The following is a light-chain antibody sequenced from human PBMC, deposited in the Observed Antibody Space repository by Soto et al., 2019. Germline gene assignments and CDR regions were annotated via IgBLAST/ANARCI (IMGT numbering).Light chain of an antibody. CDR2: GAS. J-gene: IGKJ1*01. CDR1: QGIGSY. Sequence: DIQLTQSPYFLSASVGDRVTITCRASQGIGSYLAWYQQKPGKAPKLLISGASTLQSGVPSRFSGSGSGTEFTLTISSLQPEDFATYYCQQSYSTTWTFGQGTKVDIK. V-gene: IGKV1-9*01. CDR3: QQSYSTTWT.